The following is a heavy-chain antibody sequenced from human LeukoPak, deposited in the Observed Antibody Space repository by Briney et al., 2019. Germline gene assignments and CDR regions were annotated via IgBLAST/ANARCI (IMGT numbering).Heavy chain of an antibody. CDR1: GYTFTSHD. J-gene: IGHJ6*02. Sequence: ASVKVSCKASGYTFTSHDINWFRQAAGQGLEWLGWMNSNSGNTGYAQKFQGRVTFTRITSISTAYMELSSLRSEDTAVYYCARELGLTTVTTRDDYYYYGMDVWGQGTTVTVSS. V-gene: IGHV1-8*03. CDR3: ARELGLTTVTTRDDYYYYGMDV. D-gene: IGHD4-17*01. CDR2: MNSNSGNT.